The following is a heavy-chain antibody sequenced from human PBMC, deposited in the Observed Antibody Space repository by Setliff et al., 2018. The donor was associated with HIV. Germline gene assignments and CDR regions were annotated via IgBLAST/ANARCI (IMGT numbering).Heavy chain of an antibody. J-gene: IGHJ3*02. CDR3: AKMGSPVGPDAFDI. CDR1: GFTFSYYW. V-gene: IGHV3-23*01. CDR2: ISGSGGST. D-gene: IGHD3-16*01. Sequence: QSGGSLRLSCAASGFTFSYYWMHWVRQAPGKGLEWVSAISGSGGSTYYADSVKGRFTISRDNSKNTLYLQMNSLRAEDTAVYYCAKMGSPVGPDAFDIWGQGTMVTVSS.